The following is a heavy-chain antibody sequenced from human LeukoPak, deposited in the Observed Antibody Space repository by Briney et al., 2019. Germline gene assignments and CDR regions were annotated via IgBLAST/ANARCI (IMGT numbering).Heavy chain of an antibody. V-gene: IGHV3-48*01. CDR2: ISTSSDTM. J-gene: IGHJ4*02. Sequence: GGSLRLSCAASGFTFTWYSLNWVRQAPGKGLEWVSYISTSSDTMHYADSVKGRFAISRDNAKNSLYLQMNSLRADDTAVYYCARDHNWNFDYWGQGTLVTVSS. CDR3: ARDHNWNFDY. CDR1: GFTFTWYS. D-gene: IGHD1-20*01.